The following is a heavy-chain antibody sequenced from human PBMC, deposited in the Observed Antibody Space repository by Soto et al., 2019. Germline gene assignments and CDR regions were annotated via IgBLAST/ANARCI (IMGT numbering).Heavy chain of an antibody. V-gene: IGHV5-51*01. CDR1: GYSFTSYW. Sequence: GESLKISCKASGYSFTSYWIAWVRQMPGKGLEWMGIIYPGDSDTRYSPSFQGQVTISADRSISTAYLHWSSLKASDTAMYYCAREGGYCSSTSCQGIDYWGQGTLVTVSS. CDR2: IYPGDSDT. D-gene: IGHD2-2*01. CDR3: AREGGYCSSTSCQGIDY. J-gene: IGHJ4*02.